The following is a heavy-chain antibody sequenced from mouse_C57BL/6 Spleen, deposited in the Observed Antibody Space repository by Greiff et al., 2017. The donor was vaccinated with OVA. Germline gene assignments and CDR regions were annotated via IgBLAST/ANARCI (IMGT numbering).Heavy chain of an antibody. CDR2: INYDGSST. CDR3: AREGKGSYYFDY. CDR1: GFTFSDYY. V-gene: IGHV5-16*01. D-gene: IGHD3-3*01. J-gene: IGHJ2*01. Sequence: EVHLVESEGGLVQPGSSMKLSCTASGFTFSDYYMAWVRQVPEKGLEWVANINYDGSSTYYLDSLKSRFIISRDNAKNILYLQMSSLKSEDTATYYCAREGKGSYYFDYWGQGTTLTVSS.